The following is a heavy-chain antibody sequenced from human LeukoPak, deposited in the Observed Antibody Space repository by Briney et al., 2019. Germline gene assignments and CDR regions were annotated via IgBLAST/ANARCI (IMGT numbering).Heavy chain of an antibody. D-gene: IGHD6-19*01. V-gene: IGHV3-53*01. J-gene: IGHJ6*03. CDR1: GFTVSSNY. Sequence: GGSLRLSCAASGFTVSSNYMSWVRQAPGKGLEWVSVIYSGGSTYYADSVKGRFTISRDNSKNTLYLQMNSLRAEDTAVYYCARDGTGYSSGWYLYMDVWGKGTTVSVSS. CDR3: ARDGTGYSSGWYLYMDV. CDR2: IYSGGST.